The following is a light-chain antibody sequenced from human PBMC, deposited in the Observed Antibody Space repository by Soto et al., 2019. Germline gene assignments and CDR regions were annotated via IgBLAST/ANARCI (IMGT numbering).Light chain of an antibody. V-gene: IGKV3-20*01. CDR3: QQYGSSPPIT. CDR1: QSVSSSY. Sequence: EIGLTQSPGPLSSSPGERATLSCRASQSVSSSYLAWYQQKPGQAPRRLIYGASSRDTGIPDRFSGSGSATDFTLTISRLEPEDFVVYYCQQYGSSPPITFGQGTRLEIK. J-gene: IGKJ5*01. CDR2: GAS.